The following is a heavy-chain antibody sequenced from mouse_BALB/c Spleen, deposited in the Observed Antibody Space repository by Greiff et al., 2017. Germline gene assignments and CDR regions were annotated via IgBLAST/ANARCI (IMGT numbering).Heavy chain of an antibody. CDR1: GYAFTSYN. D-gene: IGHD1-1*01. Sequence: VQLKESGPELVKPGASVKVSCKASGYAFTSYNMYWVKQSHGKSLEWIGYIDPYNGGTSYNQKFKGKATLTVDKSSSTAYMHLNSLTSEDSAVYYCARRTTVVAGGFDYWGQGTTLTVSS. CDR2: IDPYNGGT. J-gene: IGHJ2*01. V-gene: IGHV1S135*01. CDR3: ARRTTVVAGGFDY.